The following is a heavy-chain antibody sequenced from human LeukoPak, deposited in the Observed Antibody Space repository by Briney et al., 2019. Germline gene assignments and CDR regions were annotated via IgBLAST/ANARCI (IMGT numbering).Heavy chain of an antibody. J-gene: IGHJ5*02. Sequence: ASVKVSCKASGYTFTSYYIHWVRQAPGQGLEWMGIINPSGGSTSYAQKFQGRVTMTRDMSTSTVYMELSSLRSEDTAVYYCAGAYSSGPNWFDPWGQGTLVTVSS. CDR3: AGAYSSGPNWFDP. D-gene: IGHD6-19*01. CDR1: GYTFTSYY. CDR2: INPSGGST. V-gene: IGHV1-46*01.